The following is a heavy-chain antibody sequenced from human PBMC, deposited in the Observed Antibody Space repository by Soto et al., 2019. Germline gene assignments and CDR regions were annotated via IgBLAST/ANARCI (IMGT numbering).Heavy chain of an antibody. CDR3: TTPHAYNWYPPDYYYYMDV. Sequence: GGSLRLSCAASGFTFNNAWMSWVRQAPGKGLEWVGRIKSKTDGGTTDYAAPAKGRFTISRDDSKNTLYLQVNSLKTEDTAVYYCTTPHAYNWYPPDYYYYMDVWGKGTTVTVSS. J-gene: IGHJ6*03. D-gene: IGHD1-20*01. CDR2: IKSKTDGGTT. CDR1: GFTFNNAW. V-gene: IGHV3-15*01.